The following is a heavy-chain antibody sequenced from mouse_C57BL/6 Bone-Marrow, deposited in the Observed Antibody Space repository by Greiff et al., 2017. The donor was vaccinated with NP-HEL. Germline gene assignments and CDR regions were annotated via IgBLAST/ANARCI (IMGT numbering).Heavy chain of an antibody. CDR1: GFTFSDFY. CDR2: SRNKANDYTT. CDR3: ARDVGAMDY. Sequence: EVKLVESGGGLVQSGRSLRLSCATSGFTFSDFYMEWVRQAPGKGLEWIAASRNKANDYTTEYSASVKGRFIVSRDTSQSILYLQMNALRAEDTAIYYCARDVGAMDYWGQGTSVTVSS. V-gene: IGHV7-1*01. J-gene: IGHJ4*01.